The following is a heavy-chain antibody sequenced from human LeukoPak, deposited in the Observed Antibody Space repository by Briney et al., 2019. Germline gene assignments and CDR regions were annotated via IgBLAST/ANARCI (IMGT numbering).Heavy chain of an antibody. CDR1: GGSISSYY. CDR3: ARGCSSWSSALYYFDY. CDR2: INHSGST. J-gene: IGHJ4*02. D-gene: IGHD6-13*01. Sequence: SETLSLTCTVSGGSISSYYWSWIRQPPGKGLEWIGEINHSGSTNYNPSLKSRVTISVDTSKNQFSLKLSSVTAADTAVYYCARGCSSWSSALYYFDYWGQGTLVTVSS. V-gene: IGHV4-34*01.